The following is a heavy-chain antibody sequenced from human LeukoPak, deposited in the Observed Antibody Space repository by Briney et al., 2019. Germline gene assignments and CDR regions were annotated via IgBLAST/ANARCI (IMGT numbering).Heavy chain of an antibody. CDR2: MNPNRGNT. CDR1: GYTFTSYD. D-gene: IGHD3-9*01. V-gene: IGHV1-8*01. J-gene: IGHJ4*02. CDR3: ARVTVSELRYFDWFRQRPRPPGSFDY. Sequence: ASVKVSCKASGYTFTSYDINWVRQATGQGLEWMGWMNPNRGNTGYAQKFQGRVTTTRNTSISTAYMELSSLRSEDTAVYYCARVTVSELRYFDWFRQRPRPPGSFDYWGQGTLVTVSS.